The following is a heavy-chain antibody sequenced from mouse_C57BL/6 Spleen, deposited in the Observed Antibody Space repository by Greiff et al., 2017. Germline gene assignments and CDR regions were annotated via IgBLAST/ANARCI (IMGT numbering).Heavy chain of an antibody. V-gene: IGHV1-80*01. D-gene: IGHD3-3*01. Sequence: VKLQESGAELVKPGASVKISCKASGYAFSGYWMNWVKQRPGKGLEWIGQIYPGDGDTNYNGKFKGKATLTADKSSSTAYMQLSSLTSEDSAVYFCGRGGTAPGDYWGQGTTLTVSS. J-gene: IGHJ2*01. CDR3: GRGGTAPGDY. CDR1: GYAFSGYW. CDR2: IYPGDGDT.